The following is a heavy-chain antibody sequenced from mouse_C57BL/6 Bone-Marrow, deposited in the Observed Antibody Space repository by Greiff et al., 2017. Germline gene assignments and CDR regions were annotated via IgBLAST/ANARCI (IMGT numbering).Heavy chain of an antibody. D-gene: IGHD2-4*01. CDR2: ICPGSGST. CDR1: GYTFTSYW. Sequence: VQLQQPGAELVKPGASVTMSCKASGYTFTSYWITWVKQRPGQGLEWIGDICPGSGSTNYNEKFKSKATLTVDTSSSTAYMQLSSLTSEDSAVYYCARDDYVDWYFDVWGTGTTVTVSS. J-gene: IGHJ1*03. CDR3: ARDDYVDWYFDV. V-gene: IGHV1-55*01.